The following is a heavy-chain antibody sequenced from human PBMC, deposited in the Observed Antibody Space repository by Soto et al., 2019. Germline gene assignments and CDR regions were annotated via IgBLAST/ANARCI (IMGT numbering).Heavy chain of an antibody. D-gene: IGHD6-13*01. CDR3: AKGLRAADDAFDI. J-gene: IGHJ3*02. CDR1: GFTFSSYA. Sequence: GGSLRLSCAASGFTFSSYAMSWVRQPPGKGLEWVSAISGSGGSTYYADSVKGRFTISRDNSKNTLYLQMNSLRAEDTAVYYCAKGLRAADDAFDIWGQGTMVTVSS. CDR2: ISGSGGST. V-gene: IGHV3-23*01.